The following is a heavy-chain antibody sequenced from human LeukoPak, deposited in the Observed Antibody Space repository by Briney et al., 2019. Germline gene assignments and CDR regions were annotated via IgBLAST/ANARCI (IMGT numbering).Heavy chain of an antibody. D-gene: IGHD6-19*01. CDR1: GFTFSSYS. J-gene: IGHJ5*02. CDR2: ISSSSSYI. Sequence: GVLRLSCAASGFTFSSYSMNWVRQAPGKGLEWVSSISSSSSYIYYADSVEGRFTISRDNAKNSLYLQMNSLRAEDTAVYYCARRFLVNSSGWYGRGAWFDPWGQGTLVTVSS. CDR3: ARRFLVNSSGWYGRGAWFDP. V-gene: IGHV3-21*01.